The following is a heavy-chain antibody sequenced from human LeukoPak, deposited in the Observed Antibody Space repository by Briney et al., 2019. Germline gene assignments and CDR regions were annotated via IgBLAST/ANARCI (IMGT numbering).Heavy chain of an antibody. CDR1: GGSISSYY. CDR2: IYYSGST. D-gene: IGHD5-18*01. Sequence: SETLSLTCTVSGGSISSYYWSWIRQPPGKGLEWIGYIYYSGSTNYNPSLKSRVTISVDTSKNQFSLKLSSVTAADTAVYYCAGDVDTAMVTLDYWGQGTLVTVSS. J-gene: IGHJ4*02. V-gene: IGHV4-59*01. CDR3: AGDVDTAMVTLDY.